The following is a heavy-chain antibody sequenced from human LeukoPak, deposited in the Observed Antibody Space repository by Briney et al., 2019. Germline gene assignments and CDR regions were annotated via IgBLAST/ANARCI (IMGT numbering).Heavy chain of an antibody. CDR3: ARISPGIAAAGHFDY. CDR1: GFTFSNYG. J-gene: IGHJ4*02. CDR2: IYSGGST. V-gene: IGHV3-NL1*01. Sequence: PGGSLRLSCAASGFTFSNYGMHWVRQAPGKGLEWVSVIYSGGSTYYADSVKGRFTISRDNSKNTLYLQMNSLRAEDTAVYYCARISPGIAAAGHFDYWGQGTLVTVSS. D-gene: IGHD6-13*01.